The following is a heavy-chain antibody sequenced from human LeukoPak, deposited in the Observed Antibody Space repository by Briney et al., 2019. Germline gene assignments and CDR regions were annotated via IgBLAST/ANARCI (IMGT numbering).Heavy chain of an antibody. V-gene: IGHV1-18*01. CDR1: GYTFTSYG. CDR3: ARAWIGRKYSGYDNYY. J-gene: IGHJ4*02. CDR2: ISAYNGNT. Sequence: ASVKVSCKASGYTFTSYGISWVRQAPGQGREWMGWISAYNGNTNYAQKLQGRVTMTTDTSTSTAYMELRSLRSDDTAVYYCARAWIGRKYSGYDNYYWGQGTLVTVSS. D-gene: IGHD5-12*01.